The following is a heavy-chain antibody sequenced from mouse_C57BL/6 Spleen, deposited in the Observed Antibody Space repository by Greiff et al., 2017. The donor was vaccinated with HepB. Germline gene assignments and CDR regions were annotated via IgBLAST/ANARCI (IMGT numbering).Heavy chain of an antibody. Sequence: QVQLQQPGAELVKPGASVKMSCKASGYTFTSYWITWVKQRPGQGLEWIGDIYPGSGSTNYNEKFKSKATLTVDTSSSTAYMQLSSLTSEDSAVYYCARSEYYGSRSYYFDYWGQGTTLTVSS. CDR1: GYTFTSYW. CDR3: ARSEYYGSRSYYFDY. V-gene: IGHV1-55*01. CDR2: IYPGSGST. J-gene: IGHJ2*01. D-gene: IGHD1-1*01.